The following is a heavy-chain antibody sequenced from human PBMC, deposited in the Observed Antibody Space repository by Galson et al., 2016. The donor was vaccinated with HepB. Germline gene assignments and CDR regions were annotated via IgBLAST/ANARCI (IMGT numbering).Heavy chain of an antibody. V-gene: IGHV3-7*04. CDR1: GFTFSSYA. CDR2: IKRDGSEK. CDR3: AREDTHYGPSAYYDDLDV. J-gene: IGHJ3*01. D-gene: IGHD4/OR15-4a*01. Sequence: SLRLSCAASGFTFSSYAMSWVRQAPGKGLEWVANIKRDGSEKHYLDSVTGRFTISRDNANNSLYLEMSSLRAEDTAVYYCAREDTHYGPSAYYDDLDVWGQGTMVTVSS.